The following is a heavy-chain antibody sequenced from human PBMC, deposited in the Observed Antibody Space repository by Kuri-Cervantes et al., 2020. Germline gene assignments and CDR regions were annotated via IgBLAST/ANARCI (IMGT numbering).Heavy chain of an antibody. CDR3: APHRGSEYYFDY. J-gene: IGHJ4*02. D-gene: IGHD3-10*01. CDR1: GGSINTYY. V-gene: IGHV4-4*07. CDR2: IDTSGNT. Sequence: SETLSLTCTVSGGSINTYYWNWIRQPAGKTLEWIGRIDTSGNTNYNSSLKSRVTTSVDKSKSQFSLKLSSVTAADTAVYYCAPHRGSEYYFDYWGQGTLVTVSS.